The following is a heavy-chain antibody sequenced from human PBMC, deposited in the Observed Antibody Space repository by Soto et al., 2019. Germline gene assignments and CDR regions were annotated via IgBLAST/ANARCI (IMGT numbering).Heavy chain of an antibody. Sequence: QVHLVESGGGVVQPGRSLRLSCAASGFTVNNFGMHWVLQAPGKGPEWVAMIVHAGTAKYYADSVKGRFTTSRDNSKNTLYLQRNNLRTEDTAVYYFAKAVFSGDWYDYCDPWGHGTLVTVSS. D-gene: IGHD2-21*02. CDR1: GFTVNNFG. J-gene: IGHJ5*02. CDR2: IVHAGTAK. V-gene: IGHV3-30*18. CDR3: AKAVFSGDWYDYCDP.